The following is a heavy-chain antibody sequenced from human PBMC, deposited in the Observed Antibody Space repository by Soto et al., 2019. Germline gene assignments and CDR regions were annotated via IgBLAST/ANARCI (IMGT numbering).Heavy chain of an antibody. CDR1: GFTFGSYA. V-gene: IGHV3-23*01. CDR3: AKTPDGSGIYLNWFDP. Sequence: GGSLRLSCAASGFTFGSYAMSWVRQAPGKGLEWVSAISDNGVNTYYADSVKGRFTISRDNSKNTLYLQMYSLRVEDTAVYYCAKTPDGSGIYLNWFDPWGQGTLVTVSS. D-gene: IGHD3-10*01. CDR2: ISDNGVNT. J-gene: IGHJ5*02.